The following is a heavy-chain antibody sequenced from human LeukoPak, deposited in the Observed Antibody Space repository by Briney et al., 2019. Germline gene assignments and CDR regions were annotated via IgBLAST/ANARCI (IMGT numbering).Heavy chain of an antibody. CDR2: FSAYNGNT. D-gene: IGHD4-17*01. J-gene: IGHJ4*02. V-gene: IGHV1-18*01. CDR3: ARDESRHAFTVTPPDY. CDR1: GYTFTSYG. Sequence: GASVKVSCKASGYTFTSYGISWVRQAPGQGLEWMGWFSAYNGNTNYAQKLQGRVTMTTDTSTSTAYMELRSLRSDDTAVYYCARDESRHAFTVTPPDYWGQGTLVTVSS.